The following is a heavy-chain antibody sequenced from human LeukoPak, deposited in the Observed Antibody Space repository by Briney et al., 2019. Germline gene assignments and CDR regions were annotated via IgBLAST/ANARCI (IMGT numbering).Heavy chain of an antibody. D-gene: IGHD6-13*01. CDR3: ARDVRYSSRPYYFDY. CDR1: GGSISSYY. Sequence: ASETLSLTCTVSGGSISSYYWSWIRQPPGKGLEWIGYIYYSGSTNYNPSLKSRVTISVDTSKNQFSLKLSSVTAADTAVYYCARDVRYSSRPYYFDYWGQGILVTVSS. V-gene: IGHV4-59*01. CDR2: IYYSGST. J-gene: IGHJ4*02.